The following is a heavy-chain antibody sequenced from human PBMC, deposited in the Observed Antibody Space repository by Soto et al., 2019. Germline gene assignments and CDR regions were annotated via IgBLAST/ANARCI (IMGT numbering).Heavy chain of an antibody. Sequence: QVQLVESGGGVVQPGRSLRLSCAASGFTFSSYGMHWVRQAPGKGLEWVAVISYDGSNKYYADYVKGRFTISRDNCKNTLYLQMTSRRAEDTAGYYCARDATVPSTGPQYYFHYWGQGTLVTLSS. CDR2: ISYDGSNK. J-gene: IGHJ4*02. CDR1: GFTFSSYG. CDR3: ARDATVPSTGPQYYFHY. D-gene: IGHD2-8*02. V-gene: IGHV3-30*03.